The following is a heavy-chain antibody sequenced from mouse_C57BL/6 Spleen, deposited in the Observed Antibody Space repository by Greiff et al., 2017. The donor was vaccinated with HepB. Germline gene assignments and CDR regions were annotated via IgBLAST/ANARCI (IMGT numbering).Heavy chain of an antibody. Sequence: QVQLKESGAELVRPGASVKLSCKASGYTFTDYYINWVKQRPGQGLEWIARIYPGSGNTYYNEKFKGKATLTAEQSSSTAYMQLSSLTSEDSAVYFCARGDWYFDVWGTGTTVTVSS. J-gene: IGHJ1*03. CDR1: GYTFTDYY. V-gene: IGHV1-76*01. CDR3: ARGDWYFDV. CDR2: IYPGSGNT.